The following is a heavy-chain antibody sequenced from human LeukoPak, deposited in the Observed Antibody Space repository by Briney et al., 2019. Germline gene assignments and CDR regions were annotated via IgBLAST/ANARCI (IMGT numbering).Heavy chain of an antibody. D-gene: IGHD4-17*01. Sequence: GGSLRLSCAASGFTLSSYAMSWVRQAPGKGLEWVSAIRGGGGSTYYADSVKGRFTISRDNSKNTLYLQMNSLRAEDTAVYYCAKYRNPVAYGDYTHILDYWGQGTLVTVSS. V-gene: IGHV3-23*01. CDR2: IRGGGGST. J-gene: IGHJ4*02. CDR1: GFTLSSYA. CDR3: AKYRNPVAYGDYTHILDY.